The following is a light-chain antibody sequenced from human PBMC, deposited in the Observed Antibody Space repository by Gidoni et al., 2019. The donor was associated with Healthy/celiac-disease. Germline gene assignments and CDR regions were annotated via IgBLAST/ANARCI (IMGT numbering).Light chain of an antibody. CDR3: QQLNSYPPT. Sequence: DIQLTQSPSFLSASVGDRVTITCWASQGISSYLAWYQQKPGKAPKLLTYAASTLQSGVPSRFSGSGSGTEFTLTISSLQPEDFATYYCQQLNSYPPTFGQGTKVEIK. V-gene: IGKV1-9*01. J-gene: IGKJ1*01. CDR1: QGISSY. CDR2: AAS.